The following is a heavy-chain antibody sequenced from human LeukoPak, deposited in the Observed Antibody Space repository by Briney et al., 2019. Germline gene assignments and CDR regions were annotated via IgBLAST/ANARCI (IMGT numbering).Heavy chain of an antibody. J-gene: IGHJ5*02. CDR3: ASLIAVAGTPRSWFDP. D-gene: IGHD6-19*01. CDR1: GGSISSSNW. Sequence: SGTLSLTCAASGGSISSSNWWSWVRQPPGKGLEWIGEIYHSGSTNYNPSLKSRVTISVDKSKNQFSLKLSSVTAADTAVYYCASLIAVAGTPRSWFDPWGQGTLVTVSS. V-gene: IGHV4-4*02. CDR2: IYHSGST.